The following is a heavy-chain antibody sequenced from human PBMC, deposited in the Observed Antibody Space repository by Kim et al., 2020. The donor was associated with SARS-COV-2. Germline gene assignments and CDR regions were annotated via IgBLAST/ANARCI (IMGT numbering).Heavy chain of an antibody. J-gene: IGHJ4*02. V-gene: IGHV3-23*01. CDR1: GFTFSTSV. Sequence: GGSLRLSCAASGFTFSTSVMSWVRQAPGKGLEWVSAISDSGGRTFYADSVKGRFTISRDNSENTVYLQMNSLRAEDTAVYYCAKDLRDGYNLRELDYWGQGTLVTGSS. CDR2: ISDSGGRT. D-gene: IGHD5-12*01. CDR3: AKDLRDGYNLRELDY.